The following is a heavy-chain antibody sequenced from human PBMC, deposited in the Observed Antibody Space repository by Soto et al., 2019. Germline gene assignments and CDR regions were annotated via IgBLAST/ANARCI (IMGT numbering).Heavy chain of an antibody. Sequence: QVQLVQSGAEVKKPGSSVKVSCKASGGTFSSYAISWVRQAPGQGLEWMGGIIPIFGTANYAQKVQGRVTITGDESTSTAYMELSSLRSEDTAVYYCAKGWTTVVTLTYYYYYGMDVWGQGTTVTVSS. CDR1: GGTFSSYA. D-gene: IGHD4-17*01. J-gene: IGHJ6*02. V-gene: IGHV1-69*01. CDR3: AKGWTTVVTLTYYYYYGMDV. CDR2: IIPIFGTA.